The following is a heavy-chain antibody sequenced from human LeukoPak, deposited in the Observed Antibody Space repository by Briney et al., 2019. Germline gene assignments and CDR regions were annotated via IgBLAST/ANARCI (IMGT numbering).Heavy chain of an antibody. V-gene: IGHV1-8*01. CDR1: GYTFTSYD. D-gene: IGHD2-15*01. CDR3: ARGQGWCSGGSCYLYYFDY. J-gene: IGHJ4*02. Sequence: ASVKVSCKASGYTFTSYDINWVRQATGQGLEWMGWMNPNSGNTGYAQKFQGRVTMTRNTSISTAYMELSSLRSEDTAVYYCARGQGWCSGGSCYLYYFDYWGQGTLVTVPS. CDR2: MNPNSGNT.